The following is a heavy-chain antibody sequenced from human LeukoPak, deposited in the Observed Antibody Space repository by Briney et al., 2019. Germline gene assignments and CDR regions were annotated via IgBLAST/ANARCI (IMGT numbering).Heavy chain of an antibody. Sequence: KTSETLSLTCTVSGGSISSYYWSWIRQPPGKGLEWIGYIYYSGSTNYNPSLKSRVTISVDTSKNQFSLKLSSVTAADTAVYYCARGLMGAWRGFDYWGQGTLVTVSS. D-gene: IGHD2-8*01. CDR1: GGSISSYY. J-gene: IGHJ4*02. CDR3: ARGLMGAWRGFDY. CDR2: IYYSGST. V-gene: IGHV4-59*01.